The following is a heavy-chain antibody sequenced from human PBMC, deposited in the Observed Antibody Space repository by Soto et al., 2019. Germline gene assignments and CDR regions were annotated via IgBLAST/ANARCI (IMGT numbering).Heavy chain of an antibody. V-gene: IGHV3-23*01. D-gene: IGHD3-10*01. Sequence: GGSLRLACAASGFTFSSCAMGWVRQAPGKGLEWVSDVIDSGGSTYYADSVKGRFTISRDNAKNSLYLQMNSLRAEDTAVSYCARAPTYHGSGSLFVDYWGQGSLVTVSS. J-gene: IGHJ4*02. CDR3: ARAPTYHGSGSLFVDY. CDR1: GFTFSSCA. CDR2: VIDSGGST.